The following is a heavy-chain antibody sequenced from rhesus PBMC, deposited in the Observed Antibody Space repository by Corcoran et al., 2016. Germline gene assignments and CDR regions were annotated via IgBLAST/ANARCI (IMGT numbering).Heavy chain of an antibody. V-gene: IGHV4-73*01. D-gene: IGHD6-13*01. CDR3: ARGGNQYSSWSYGLDS. Sequence: QVKLQQWGEGLVKPSETLSLTCAVYGGSISGYYYWSWIRQPAGKGLEWIGYIYGNRADTNHTPTLKTHVNISKDTSKNQFSLKRSSVTAADTAVYYWARGGNQYSSWSYGLDSWGQGVVVTVSS. CDR2: IYGNRADT. J-gene: IGHJ6*01. CDR1: GGSISGYYY.